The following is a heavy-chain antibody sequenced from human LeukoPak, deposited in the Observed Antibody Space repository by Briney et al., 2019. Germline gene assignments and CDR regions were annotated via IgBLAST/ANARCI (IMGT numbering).Heavy chain of an antibody. J-gene: IGHJ4*02. CDR3: ARVSVQYYYGSGSYYNVYFDY. Sequence: ASVKVSCKASGYTFTGYYMHWVRQAPGQGLEWMGWINPNSGGTNYAQKFQGRVTMTRDTSISTAYMELSRLRSDDTAVYYCARVSVQYYYGSGSYYNVYFDYRGQGTLVTVSS. V-gene: IGHV1-2*02. CDR1: GYTFTGYY. CDR2: INPNSGGT. D-gene: IGHD3-10*01.